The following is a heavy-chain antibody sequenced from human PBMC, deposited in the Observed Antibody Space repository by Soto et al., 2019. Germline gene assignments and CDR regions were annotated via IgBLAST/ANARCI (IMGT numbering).Heavy chain of an antibody. V-gene: IGHV1-2*02. CDR2: INPNSGGT. D-gene: IGHD6-6*01. J-gene: IGHJ6*01. CDR1: GYPFTSYG. CDR3: ARGSIPARSHRYSYYYGMDV. Sequence: GSVKVYFKASGYPFTSYGISLARQAPGQGLEWMGWINPNSGGTNYAQKFQGRVTMTRDTSISTAYMELSRLRSDDTAVYYCARGSIPARSHRYSYYYGMDVWGQGTTVTVSS.